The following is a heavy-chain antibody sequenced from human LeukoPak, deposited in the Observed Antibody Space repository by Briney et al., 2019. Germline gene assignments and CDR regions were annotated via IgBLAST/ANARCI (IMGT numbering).Heavy chain of an antibody. D-gene: IGHD2-21*01. Sequence: GGSLRLSCAPSGFTVSSNYMSWVRQAPRRGLEWVSVIYSGGSAYYADSVKGRFTISRDNSKNTLYLQMNSLRAEDTAVYYCCVATYYYYYYGMDVWGQGTTVTVSS. CDR3: CVATYYYYYYGMDV. CDR1: GFTVSSNY. V-gene: IGHV3-66*01. J-gene: IGHJ6*02. CDR2: IYSGGSA.